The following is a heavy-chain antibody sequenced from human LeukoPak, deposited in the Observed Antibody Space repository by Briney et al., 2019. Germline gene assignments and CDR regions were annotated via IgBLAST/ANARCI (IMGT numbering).Heavy chain of an antibody. CDR1: GFTFDDYA. CDR2: IRWSSGSI. D-gene: IGHD2/OR15-2a*01. V-gene: IGHV3-9*01. CDR3: AKSNRGEHVNMNAFDI. Sequence: GSSLRLSCAASGFTFDDYAMHRVRQAPGKGLEWVSGIRWSSGSIGYADSVKGRFTITRDNAKNSLYLQLNSLRAEDTALYYCAKSNRGEHVNMNAFDIGGQGTMVTVSS. J-gene: IGHJ3*02.